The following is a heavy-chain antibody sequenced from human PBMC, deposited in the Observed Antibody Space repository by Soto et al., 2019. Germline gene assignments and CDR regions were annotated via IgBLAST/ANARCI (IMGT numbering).Heavy chain of an antibody. J-gene: IGHJ4*02. CDR2: ISAYNGNT. D-gene: IGHD3-3*01. CDR1: GYTFTSYG. V-gene: IGHV1-18*01. CDR3: ARDLPGPNDFWSGSPFDY. Sequence: ASVKVSCKASGYTFTSYGISWVRQAPGQGLEWMGWISAYNGNTNYAQKLQGRVTMTTDTSTSTAYMELRSLRSDDTAVYYCARDLPGPNDFWSGSPFDYWGQGTLVTISS.